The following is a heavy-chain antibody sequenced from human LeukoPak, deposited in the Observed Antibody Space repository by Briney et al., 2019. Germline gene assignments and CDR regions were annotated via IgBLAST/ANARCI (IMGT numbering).Heavy chain of an antibody. D-gene: IGHD6-19*01. Sequence: SETLSLTCTVSGGSISSSSYYWGWIRQPPGKGLEWIGYIYYSGSTNYNPSLKSRVTISVDTSKNQFSLKLSSVTAADTAVYYCARGLYSSGWALFDYWGQGTLVTVSS. CDR1: GGSISSSSYY. CDR3: ARGLYSSGWALFDY. V-gene: IGHV4-61*05. CDR2: IYYSGST. J-gene: IGHJ4*02.